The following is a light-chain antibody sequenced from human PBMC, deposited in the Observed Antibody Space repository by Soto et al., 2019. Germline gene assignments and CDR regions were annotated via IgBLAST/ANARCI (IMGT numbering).Light chain of an antibody. J-gene: IGLJ1*01. CDR3: SSYTSTSTEV. CDR1: SSDVGAYIY. Sequence: QSALIQPAFVSGSPGQSIAISCTGTSSDVGAYIYVSWYQHHPGKAPKLILYDVSARPSGVSDRFSGSKSGNTASLTISGLQPEDEADYYCSSYTSTSTEVFGTGTKVTVL. V-gene: IGLV2-14*03. CDR2: DVS.